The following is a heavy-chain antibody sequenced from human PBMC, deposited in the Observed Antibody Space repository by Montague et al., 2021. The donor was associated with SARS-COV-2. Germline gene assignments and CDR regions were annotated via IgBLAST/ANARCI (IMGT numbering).Heavy chain of an antibody. J-gene: IGHJ5*02. CDR1: GYSISSGYY. V-gene: IGHV4-38-2*02. CDR3: ARDCYDYGSGSYQRWFDP. Sequence: SDTLSLTCTVSGYSISSGYYWGWIRQPPGRGLEWIGSIYHSGSTYYNPPLKSRVTISVDTSKNQFSLKLSSVTAADTVVYYCARDCYDYGSGSYQRWFDPWGQGTLVTVSS. D-gene: IGHD3-10*01. CDR2: IYHSGST.